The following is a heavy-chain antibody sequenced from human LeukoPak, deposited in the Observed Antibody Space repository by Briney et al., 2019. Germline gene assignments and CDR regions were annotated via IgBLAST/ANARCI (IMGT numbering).Heavy chain of an antibody. CDR3: ARETVNYYDSSGYPWYNWFDP. CDR1: GYTFTGYY. Sequence: ASVKVSCEASGYTFTGYYMHWVRQAPGQGLEWMGWINPNSGGTNYAQKFQGRVTMTRDTSISTAYMELSRLRSDDTAVYYCARETVNYYDSSGYPWYNWFDPWGQGTLVTVSS. J-gene: IGHJ5*02. CDR2: INPNSGGT. V-gene: IGHV1-2*02. D-gene: IGHD3-22*01.